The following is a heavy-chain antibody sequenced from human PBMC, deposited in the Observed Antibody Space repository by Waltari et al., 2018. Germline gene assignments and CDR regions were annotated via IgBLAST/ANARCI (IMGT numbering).Heavy chain of an antibody. CDR1: GFTFSSYS. V-gene: IGHV3-21*01. D-gene: IGHD1-26*01. Sequence: EVQLVESGGGLVKPGGSLRLSCADYGFTFSSYSMNWVRQAPGKGLEWVSSISSSRSYIYYADSVEGRFTISRDNAKNSLYLQMNSLRSEDTAVYYCARDGVGAIWGQGTLVTVSS. CDR3: ARDGVGAI. CDR2: ISSSRSYI. J-gene: IGHJ4*02.